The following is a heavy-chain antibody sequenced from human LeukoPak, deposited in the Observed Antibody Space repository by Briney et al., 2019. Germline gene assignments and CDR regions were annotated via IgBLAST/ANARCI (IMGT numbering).Heavy chain of an antibody. CDR1: GYTLTELS. J-gene: IGHJ4*02. D-gene: IGHD6-13*01. CDR2: INPNNGGT. CDR3: ARGYSSPVPNFDY. V-gene: IGHV1-2*02. Sequence: ASVKVSCKVSGYTLTELSMHWVRQAPGQGLEWMGWINPNNGGTSYAQKFQGRVTMTRDTSITTAYMELPSLTSDDTAVYYCARGYSSPVPNFDYWGQGTLVTVSS.